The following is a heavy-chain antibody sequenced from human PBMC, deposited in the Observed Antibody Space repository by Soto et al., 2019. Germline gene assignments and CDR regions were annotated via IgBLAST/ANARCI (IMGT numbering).Heavy chain of an antibody. D-gene: IGHD1-7*01. Sequence: ASVKVSCKAPGYTFTSYYMHWVRQAPGQGLEWMGIINPSGGSTSYAQKFQGRVTMTRDTSTSTVYMELSSLRSEDTALYYCARGWGRYNWNYQNPRFGPWGQGTLVTVSS. V-gene: IGHV1-46*03. J-gene: IGHJ5*02. CDR2: INPSGGST. CDR3: ARGWGRYNWNYQNPRFGP. CDR1: GYTFTSYY.